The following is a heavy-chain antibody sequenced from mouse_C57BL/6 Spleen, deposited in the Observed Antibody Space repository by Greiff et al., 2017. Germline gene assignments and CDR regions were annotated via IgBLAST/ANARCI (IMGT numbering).Heavy chain of an antibody. J-gene: IGHJ2*01. CDR2: ISDGGSYT. D-gene: IGHD1-3*01. Sequence: EVNVVESGGGLVKPGGSLKLSCAASGFTFSSYAMSWVRQTPEKRLEWVATISDGGSYTYYPDNVKGRFTISRDNAKNNLYLQMSHLKSENTAMYYYERDNYDCGRYYYAYWGQGTTLTVSS. V-gene: IGHV5-4*03. CDR3: ERDNYDCGRYYYAY. CDR1: GFTFSSYA.